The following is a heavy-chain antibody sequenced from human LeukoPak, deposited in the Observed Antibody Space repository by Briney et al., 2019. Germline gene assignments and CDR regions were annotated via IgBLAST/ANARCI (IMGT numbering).Heavy chain of an antibody. CDR1: GYTFSDFY. D-gene: IGHD1-26*01. CDR3: ARVRFADERAWAY. CDR2: ITPKSGDT. Sequence: ASVKVSCKASGYTFSDFYIHWVRQAPGQRLEYVGWITPKSGDTYSPQRFRGGVTMNRHASINAAYMELSSLRSDDTAVYFCARVRFADERAWAYWGQGTLASVCS. V-gene: IGHV1-2*02. J-gene: IGHJ4*02.